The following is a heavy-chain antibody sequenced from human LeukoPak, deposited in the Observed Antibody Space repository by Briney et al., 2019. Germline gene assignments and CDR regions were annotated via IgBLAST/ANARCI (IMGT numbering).Heavy chain of an antibody. CDR1: GGSISSGGYS. J-gene: IGHJ5*02. CDR2: IYHSGST. V-gene: IGHV4-30-2*01. D-gene: IGHD6-13*01. Sequence: PSETLSLTCAVSGGSISSGGYSWSWIRQPPGKGLEWIGYIYHSGSTYYNPPLKSRVTISVDRSKNQFSLKLSSVTAADTAVYYCARGAAADPWGQGTLVTVSS. CDR3: ARGAAADP.